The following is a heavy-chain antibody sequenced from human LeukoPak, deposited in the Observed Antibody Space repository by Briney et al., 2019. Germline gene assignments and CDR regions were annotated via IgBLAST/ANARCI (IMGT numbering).Heavy chain of an antibody. V-gene: IGHV1-2*02. CDR3: ARGMGSEASYYYGSGSPFGWFDP. CDR2: INPNSGGT. D-gene: IGHD3-10*01. Sequence: ASVKVSCKASGYTFTSYGISWVRQAPGQGLEWMGWINPNSGGTNYAQKFQGRVTMTRDTSISTAYMELRSLRSDDTAVYYCARGMGSEASYYYGSGSPFGWFDPWGQGTLVTVSS. J-gene: IGHJ5*02. CDR1: GYTFTSYG.